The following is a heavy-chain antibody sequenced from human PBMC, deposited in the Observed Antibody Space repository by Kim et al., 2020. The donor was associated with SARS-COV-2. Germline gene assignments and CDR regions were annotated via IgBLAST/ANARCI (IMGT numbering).Heavy chain of an antibody. Sequence: GGSLRLSCAASGFTFSSYGMHWVRQAPGKGLEWVAVISYDGSNKYYADSVKGRFTISRDNSKNTLYLQMNSLRAEDTAVYYCAKDRSNNWYEGFAYWGQGTLVTVSS. CDR3: AKDRSNNWYEGFAY. D-gene: IGHD6-13*01. CDR2: ISYDGSNK. J-gene: IGHJ4*02. CDR1: GFTFSSYG. V-gene: IGHV3-30*18.